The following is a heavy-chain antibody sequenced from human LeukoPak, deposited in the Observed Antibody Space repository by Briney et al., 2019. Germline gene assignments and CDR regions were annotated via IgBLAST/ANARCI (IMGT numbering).Heavy chain of an antibody. D-gene: IGHD3-10*01. Sequence: ASVKVSCKASGYTFTSYGISWVRQAPGQGLEWMGWISAYNGNTNYAQKLQGRVTMTTDTSTSTAYMELRSLRSDDTAVYYCARAAPLYYYGPGPFDYWGQGTLVTVSS. J-gene: IGHJ4*02. CDR3: ARAAPLYYYGPGPFDY. CDR1: GYTFTSYG. CDR2: ISAYNGNT. V-gene: IGHV1-18*01.